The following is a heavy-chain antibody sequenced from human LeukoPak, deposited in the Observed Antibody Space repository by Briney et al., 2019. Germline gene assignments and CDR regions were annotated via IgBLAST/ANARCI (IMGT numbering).Heavy chain of an antibody. J-gene: IGHJ4*02. CDR2: INHSGST. CDR3: ARGLRDYYGSGSYYYFDY. Sequence: SETLSLTCAVYGGSFSGYYWSWIRQPPGKGLEWIGEINHSGSTNYNPSLKSRVTISVDTSKNQFSLKLSSVTAADTAVYYCARGLRDYYGSGSYYYFDYWGQGTLVTVSS. CDR1: GGSFSGYY. V-gene: IGHV4-34*01. D-gene: IGHD3-10*01.